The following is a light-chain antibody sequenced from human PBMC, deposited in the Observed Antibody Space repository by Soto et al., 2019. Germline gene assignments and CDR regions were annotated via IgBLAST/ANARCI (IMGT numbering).Light chain of an antibody. CDR2: ATS. CDR3: QQSYNTPIT. J-gene: IGKJ5*01. Sequence: DIQMTQSPSSLSASFVDRVTITFRASRTIDNYLNWYQQKPGRAPELLVYATSSLQSGVPSRFTGGGSGTHFTLTISGLQPEDFATYFCQQSYNTPITFGQGTRL. CDR1: RTIDNY. V-gene: IGKV1-39*01.